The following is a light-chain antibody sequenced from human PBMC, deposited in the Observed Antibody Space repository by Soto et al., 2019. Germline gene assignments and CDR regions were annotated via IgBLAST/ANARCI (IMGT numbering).Light chain of an antibody. V-gene: IGKV3-15*01. J-gene: IGKJ1*01. CDR2: GAS. CDR1: ETVATN. Sequence: EIVMTQSPATLPVSPGERATLSCRASETVATNLAWYQQKPGQAPRLLISGASTRAAGISDRFRGSGSGTEFTLTISSLQSEDFAVYYCQQYNDWWPFGQVTKVAIK. CDR3: QQYNDWWP.